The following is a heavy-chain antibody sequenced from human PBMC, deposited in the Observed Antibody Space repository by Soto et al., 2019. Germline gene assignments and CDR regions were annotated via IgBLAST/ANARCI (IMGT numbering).Heavy chain of an antibody. Sequence: SETLSLTCAVYGGSFSGYYWSWIRQPPGKGLEWIGEINHSGSTNYNPSLKSRVTISVDTSKNQFSLKLSSVTAADTAVYYCARPHIKRGSSYWFDPWGQGTLVTVSS. CDR1: GGSFSGYY. CDR3: ARPHIKRGSSYWFDP. D-gene: IGHD6-6*01. J-gene: IGHJ5*02. CDR2: INHSGST. V-gene: IGHV4-34*01.